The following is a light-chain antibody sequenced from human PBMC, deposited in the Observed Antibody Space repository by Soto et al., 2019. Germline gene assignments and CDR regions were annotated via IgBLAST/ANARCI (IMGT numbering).Light chain of an antibody. CDR1: QSVRNY. J-gene: IGKJ5*01. Sequence: EMVLTQSPATLSLSPGETATLSCRASQSVRNYLAWYQQIPGQAPRLLIYDAYNRATGIPARFSGTGSETDFTLTISSLEPEDFAIYYCQQRSNWPPRITFGQGTRLEIK. V-gene: IGKV3-11*01. CDR2: DAY. CDR3: QQRSNWPPRIT.